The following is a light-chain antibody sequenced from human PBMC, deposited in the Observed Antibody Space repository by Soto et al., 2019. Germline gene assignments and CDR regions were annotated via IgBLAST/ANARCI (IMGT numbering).Light chain of an antibody. CDR2: GAS. CDR1: QSVSSS. V-gene: IGKV3-15*01. Sequence: EVVLTQSPATLSLSPGATATLSCGASQSVSSSLAWYQQKPGQAPRLLIYGASTRATGIPARFSGSGSGTEFTLTINSLQSEDFAVYYCQQYGSSPRTFGQGTKVDIK. CDR3: QQYGSSPRT. J-gene: IGKJ1*01.